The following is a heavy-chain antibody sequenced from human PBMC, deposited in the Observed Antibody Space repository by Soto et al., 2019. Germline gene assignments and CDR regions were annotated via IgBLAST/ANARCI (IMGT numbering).Heavy chain of an antibody. V-gene: IGHV4-39*07. CDR3: ARAEYWGYCSGGSCYSSWFDP. CDR2: IYYSGST. CDR1: GGSISSSSYY. D-gene: IGHD2-15*01. Sequence: SETLSLTCTVSGGSISSSSYYWGWIRQPPGKGLEWIGYIYYSGSTYYNPSLKSRVTISVDTSKNQFSLKLSSVTAADTAVYYCARAEYWGYCSGGSCYSSWFDPWGQGTLVTVSS. J-gene: IGHJ5*02.